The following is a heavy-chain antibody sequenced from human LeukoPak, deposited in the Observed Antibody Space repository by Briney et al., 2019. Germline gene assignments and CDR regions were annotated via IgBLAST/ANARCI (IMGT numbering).Heavy chain of an antibody. Sequence: GGSLRLSCAASGFTFSSYAMSWVRQAPGEGLEWVSAITDSGGSAYYSDSVKGRFTISRDNSKNTLYLQMNTLRAEDTAIYYCAKGSSGSRPYYFDYWGQGTLVTVSS. CDR2: ITDSGGSA. D-gene: IGHD3-22*01. J-gene: IGHJ4*02. CDR3: AKGSSGSRPYYFDY. CDR1: GFTFSSYA. V-gene: IGHV3-23*01.